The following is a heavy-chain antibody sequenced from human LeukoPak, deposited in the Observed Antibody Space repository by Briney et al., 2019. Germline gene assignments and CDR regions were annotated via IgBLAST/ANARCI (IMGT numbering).Heavy chain of an antibody. CDR2: IYSGGST. D-gene: IGHD1-26*01. J-gene: IGHJ3*02. CDR3: ARELPEDAFDI. CDR1: GFTVSSNY. Sequence: TGGSLRLSCAASGFTVSSNYMSWVRRAPGKGLEWVSVIYSGGSTYYADSVKGRFTISRDNSKNTLYLQMNSLRAEDTAVYYCARELPEDAFDIWGQGTMVTVSS. V-gene: IGHV3-53*01.